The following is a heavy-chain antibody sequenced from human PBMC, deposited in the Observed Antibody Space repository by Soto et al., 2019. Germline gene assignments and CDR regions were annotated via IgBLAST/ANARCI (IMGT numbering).Heavy chain of an antibody. J-gene: IGHJ4*02. D-gene: IGHD5-12*01. CDR3: ASLPGYSGYDGFGY. CDR2: IIPIFGTA. V-gene: IGHV1-69*13. CDR1: GGTFSSYA. Sequence: ASVKVSCKASGGTFSSYAISWVRQAPGQGLEWMGGIIPIFGTANYAQKFQGRVTITADESTSTAYMELSSLRSEDTAVYYCASLPGYSGYDGFGYWGQGTRVTASS.